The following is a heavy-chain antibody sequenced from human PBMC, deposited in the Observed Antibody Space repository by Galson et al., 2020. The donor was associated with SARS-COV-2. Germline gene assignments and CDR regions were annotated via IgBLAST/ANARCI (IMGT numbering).Heavy chain of an antibody. Sequence: GGSLRLSCAASGFTFSSYAMHWVSQAPGTGLEWVAVISYDGSNKYYADSVKGRFTISRDNSKNTLYLQMNSLRAEDTAVYYCARGAGQWLVPTGPAFDIWGQGTMVTVSS. J-gene: IGHJ3*02. CDR2: ISYDGSNK. CDR3: ARGAGQWLVPTGPAFDI. D-gene: IGHD6-19*01. V-gene: IGHV3-30*04. CDR1: GFTFSSYA.